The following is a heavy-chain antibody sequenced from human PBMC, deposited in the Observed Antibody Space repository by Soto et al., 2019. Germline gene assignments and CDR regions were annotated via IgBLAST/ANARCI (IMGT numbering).Heavy chain of an antibody. D-gene: IGHD6-13*01. Sequence: SETLSLTCAVYGGSFSGYYWSWIRQPPGKGLEWIGEINHSGSTNYNPSLKSRATISVDTSKNQFSLKLSSVTAADTAVYYCARGRKDYSSSWYVDWGQGTLVS. J-gene: IGHJ4*02. CDR1: GGSFSGYY. CDR3: ARGRKDYSSSWYVD. V-gene: IGHV4-34*01. CDR2: INHSGST.